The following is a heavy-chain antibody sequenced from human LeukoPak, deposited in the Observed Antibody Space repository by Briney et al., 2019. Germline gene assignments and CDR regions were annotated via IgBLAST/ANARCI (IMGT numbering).Heavy chain of an antibody. CDR3: ARDWEVVPAARGSSDDY. Sequence: ASVKVSCKASGYTFTGYYMHWVRQAPGQGLEWMGWINPNSGGTNYAQKFQGRVTMTRDTSISTAYMELSRLRSDDTAVYYCARDWEVVPAARGSSDDYWGQGTLVTVSS. CDR2: INPNSGGT. V-gene: IGHV1-2*02. D-gene: IGHD2-2*01. J-gene: IGHJ4*02. CDR1: GYTFTGYY.